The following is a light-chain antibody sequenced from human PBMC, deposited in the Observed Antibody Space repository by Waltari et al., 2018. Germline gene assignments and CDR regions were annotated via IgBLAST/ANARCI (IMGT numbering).Light chain of an antibody. Sequence: QSALTQPRSVSGSPGQSVTISCTGTSSDVGGYYYVSWYQQHPGKAPKLILYDVTQRPSGVPGRVAGSKSGNTASLTISGLQAEDEAEYYCCSYADTYTAVFGGGTKVTVL. CDR1: SSDVGGYYY. J-gene: IGLJ3*02. CDR2: DVT. V-gene: IGLV2-11*01. CDR3: CSYADTYTAV.